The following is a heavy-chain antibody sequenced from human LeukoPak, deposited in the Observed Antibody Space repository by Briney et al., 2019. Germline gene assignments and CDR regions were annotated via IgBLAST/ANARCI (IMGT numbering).Heavy chain of an antibody. CDR1: GYTFTSYY. J-gene: IGHJ4*02. D-gene: IGHD3-22*01. Sequence: ASLKVSCKASGYTFTSYYMHWVRQAPGQGLEWMGIINPSAGSTSYAQKFQGRVTMTRDMSTSTVYMELSSLRSDDTAVYYCARDRHYYDSSGSRGVMGNWGQGTLVTVSS. V-gene: IGHV1-46*01. CDR3: ARDRHYYDSSGSRGVMGN. CDR2: INPSAGST.